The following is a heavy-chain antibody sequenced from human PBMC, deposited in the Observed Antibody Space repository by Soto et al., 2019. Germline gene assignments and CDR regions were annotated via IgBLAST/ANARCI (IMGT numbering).Heavy chain of an antibody. CDR2: MSPDSGNT. V-gene: IGHV1-8*01. Sequence: QVQVVQSRAEVKKPGASVKISCTTSGYTFTDYDINWMRQARGRGLEYMGWMSPDSGNTGYAQQFQGRVTMTSDTSISTAYMELSSLTSEDTAVYYCEVTTGNWGQGTKVTVSS. CDR1: GYTFTDYD. D-gene: IGHD2-21*02. CDR3: EVTTGN. J-gene: IGHJ4*02.